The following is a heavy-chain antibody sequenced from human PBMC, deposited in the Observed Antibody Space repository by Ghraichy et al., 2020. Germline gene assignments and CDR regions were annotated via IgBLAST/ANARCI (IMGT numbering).Heavy chain of an antibody. CDR2: IYYTGTT. CDR1: GDSISTYH. J-gene: IGHJ4*02. Sequence: LNISCTVSGDSISTYHWNWIRQPPGKGLEWIAYIYYTGTTNYNPSLRSRVTLSVDTSKNQFSLNLKSVTAADTAVYYCARLTGTGSIDYWGQGTLVTVSS. V-gene: IGHV4-59*08. D-gene: IGHD1-7*01. CDR3: ARLTGTGSIDY.